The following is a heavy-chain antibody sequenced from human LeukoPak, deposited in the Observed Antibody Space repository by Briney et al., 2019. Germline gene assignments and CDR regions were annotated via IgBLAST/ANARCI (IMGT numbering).Heavy chain of an antibody. V-gene: IGHV1-69*05. D-gene: IGHD4-17*01. CDR3: ARDVHGDYGSGWFDP. CDR2: IMPLFGTA. CDR1: GGTFNNSA. J-gene: IGHJ5*02. Sequence: SVKVSCKTSGGTFNNSAISWVRQAPGQGLEWLGGIMPLFGTAGYAQKFQGRVTITKDESTRTLYLELTSLTSDDTAVYYCARDVHGDYGSGWFDPWGQGTLVSVSS.